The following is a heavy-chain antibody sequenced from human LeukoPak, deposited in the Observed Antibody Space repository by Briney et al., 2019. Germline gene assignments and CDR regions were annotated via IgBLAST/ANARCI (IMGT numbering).Heavy chain of an antibody. V-gene: IGHV3-21*01. D-gene: IGHD6-13*01. CDR3: ARGRQQLVLMDV. CDR2: ISSSSSYI. CDR1: GFTFSSYS. J-gene: IGHJ6*03. Sequence: GGSLRLSCAASGFTFSSYSMNGVRRAPGKGREWVSSISSSSSYIYYADSVKGRFTISRDNAKNSLYLKMNSLRAEDTAVYYCARGRQQLVLMDVWGKGTTVTVSS.